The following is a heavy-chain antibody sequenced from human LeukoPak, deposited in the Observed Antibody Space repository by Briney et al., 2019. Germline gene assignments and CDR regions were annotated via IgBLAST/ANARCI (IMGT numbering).Heavy chain of an antibody. J-gene: IGHJ4*02. CDR1: GLTISSHW. CDR3: ARGRVAASY. D-gene: IGHD6-25*01. V-gene: IGHV3-7*04. Sequence: WGTLRLSCEASGLTISSHWMSWVRQCPGKGLEWVASIKADGSEMYYVDPVRGRFTISRDNARNTLYLQMTSLRAEDTSVYYCARGRVAASYWGQGTLVTASS. CDR2: IKADGSEM.